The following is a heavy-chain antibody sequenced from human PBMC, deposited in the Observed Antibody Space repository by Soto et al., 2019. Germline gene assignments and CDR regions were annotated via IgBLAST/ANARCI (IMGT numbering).Heavy chain of an antibody. Sequence: ASVKVSCKASGYTFTSYGISWVRQTPGQGLEWMGWISAYNGNTNYAQKLQGRVTMTTDTSTSTAYMELRSLRSDDTAVYYCARALTDYYDSSGRQDAFDIWGQGTMVTVSS. CDR3: ARALTDYYDSSGRQDAFDI. D-gene: IGHD3-22*01. J-gene: IGHJ3*02. CDR2: ISAYNGNT. V-gene: IGHV1-18*01. CDR1: GYTFTSYG.